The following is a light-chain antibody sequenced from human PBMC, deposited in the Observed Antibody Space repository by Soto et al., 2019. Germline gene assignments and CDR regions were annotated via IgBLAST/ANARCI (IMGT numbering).Light chain of an antibody. CDR1: SSDVGGYNY. J-gene: IGLJ1*01. CDR2: DVS. Sequence: QSALTQPASVSGSPGQSITISCTGTSSDVGGYNYVSWYQQHPGKAPKFMIYDVSNRPSGVSNRFSGSKSGNTASLTISGLRAEDEADYYCSSYTTSNTRQIVFGTGTKVTVL. CDR3: SSYTTSNTRQIV. V-gene: IGLV2-14*01.